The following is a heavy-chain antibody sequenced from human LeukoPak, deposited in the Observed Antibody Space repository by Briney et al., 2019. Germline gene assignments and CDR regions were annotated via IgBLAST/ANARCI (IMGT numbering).Heavy chain of an antibody. CDR1: GFTFSSYA. Sequence: GGSLRLSCEASGFTFSSYAMSWVRQAPGKGLEWVSAISGSGGSTYYADSVKGRFTISRDNSKNTLYLQMNSLRAEDTAVYYCAKDRKSSGWYDYWGQGTLVTVSS. CDR3: AKDRKSSGWYDY. CDR2: ISGSGGST. J-gene: IGHJ4*02. D-gene: IGHD6-19*01. V-gene: IGHV3-23*01.